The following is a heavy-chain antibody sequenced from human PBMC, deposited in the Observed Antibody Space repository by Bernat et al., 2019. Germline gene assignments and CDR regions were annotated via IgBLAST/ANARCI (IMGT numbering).Heavy chain of an antibody. Sequence: EVQLVESGGGLVQPGGSLRLSCAASGFTFTNYWVGWVRQAPGKGLEWVAIVRKDGSEKRYVDSVNGRFTISKDNAKNSLYLEMNSLRVEDTAVYYCVKIMDTDRWNGLDHWGQGTLVTVSS. D-gene: IGHD2-8*01. V-gene: IGHV3-7*03. CDR1: GFTFTNYW. CDR3: VKIMDTDRWNGLDH. CDR2: VRKDGSEK. J-gene: IGHJ4*01.